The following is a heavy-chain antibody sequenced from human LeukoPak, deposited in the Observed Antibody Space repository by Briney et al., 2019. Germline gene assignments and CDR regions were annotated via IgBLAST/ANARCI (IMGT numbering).Heavy chain of an antibody. D-gene: IGHD5-18*01. V-gene: IGHV4-38-2*02. CDR1: GYSISSGYY. J-gene: IGHJ6*03. CDR3: ARHWLRGAAKPGYMDV. CDR2: VHYSGST. Sequence: SETLSLTCTVSGYSISSGYYWGWIRQPPGKGLEWIGSVHYSGSTYYNPPLKSRVTISVDTSKTQFSLRLSSVTAADTAIYYCARHWLRGAAKPGYMDVWGKGTTVTVSS.